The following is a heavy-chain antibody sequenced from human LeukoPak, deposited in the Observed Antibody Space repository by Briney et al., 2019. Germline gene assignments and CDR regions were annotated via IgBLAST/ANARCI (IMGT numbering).Heavy chain of an antibody. CDR1: GFTFSSYG. J-gene: IGHJ4*02. CDR2: IWYDGSNK. Sequence: PGGSLRLSCAASGFTFSSYGMHWVRQAPGKGLEWVAVIWYDGSNKYYADSVKGRFTISRDNSKNTLYLQMNSLRAEDTAVYYCARGTHYYGSGSYNYWGQGTLVTVSS. CDR3: ARGTHYYGSGSYNY. D-gene: IGHD3-10*01. V-gene: IGHV3-33*01.